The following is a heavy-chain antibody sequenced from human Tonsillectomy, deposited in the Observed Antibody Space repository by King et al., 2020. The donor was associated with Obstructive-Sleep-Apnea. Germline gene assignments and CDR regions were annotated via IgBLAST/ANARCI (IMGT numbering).Heavy chain of an antibody. CDR3: ARDWGATAGLHY. Sequence: VQLVESGGGVFQPGRSLRLSCAASGFTFSSYTVHWVRPAPGKGLEWVALISYDGSNKYHADSAKGRFAISRDNSKNTLYLQMNSLRSEDTAVYSCARDWGATAGLHYWGQGTLVTVSS. CDR1: GFTFSSYT. V-gene: IGHV3-30*09. J-gene: IGHJ4*02. D-gene: IGHD1-26*01. CDR2: ISYDGSNK.